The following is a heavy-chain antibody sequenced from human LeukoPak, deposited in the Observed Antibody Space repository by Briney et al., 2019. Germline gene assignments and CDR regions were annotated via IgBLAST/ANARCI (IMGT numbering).Heavy chain of an antibody. Sequence: PGGPLRLSCGASGFTFRVYVMHWVRQAPGKGREWVALILYDGSNKDYTDSVKGRFTISRDNSKNTLYLQLNSLRAGDTAVYYCARGGSGSGSYYDYWGQGVLVTVSS. D-gene: IGHD1-26*01. CDR1: GFTFRVYV. J-gene: IGHJ4*02. CDR2: ILYDGSNK. V-gene: IGHV3-30*03. CDR3: ARGGSGSGSYYDY.